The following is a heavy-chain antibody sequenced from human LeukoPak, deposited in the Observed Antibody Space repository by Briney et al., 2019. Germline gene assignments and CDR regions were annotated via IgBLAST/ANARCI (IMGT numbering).Heavy chain of an antibody. D-gene: IGHD6-13*01. V-gene: IGHV3-74*01. J-gene: IGHJ4*02. CDR1: GFIFSSYW. CDR3: ARDYGSSWYPFDY. CDR2: IDGAGSTT. Sequence: GGSLRLSCAASGFIFSSYWMHCVRQAPGKGLVWVSRIDGAGSTTNYADSVKGRFTISRDNAKNTLYLQMNSLRAEDTAVYYCARDYGSSWYPFDYWGQGTLVTVSS.